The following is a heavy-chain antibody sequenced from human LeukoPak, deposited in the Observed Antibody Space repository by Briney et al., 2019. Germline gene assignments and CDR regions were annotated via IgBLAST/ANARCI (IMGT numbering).Heavy chain of an antibody. Sequence: GGSLRLSCAASGFTVINNYMTWVRQAPGKGLEWVAVTRFDGSIKQYADSVKGRFTISRDDSKNTLYLQMNSLKSEDTAVYYCARWGGTRQYYFDYWGRGTLVTVSS. CDR2: TRFDGSIK. CDR3: ARWGGTRQYYFDY. V-gene: IGHV3-33*08. J-gene: IGHJ4*02. D-gene: IGHD1-1*01. CDR1: GFTVINNY.